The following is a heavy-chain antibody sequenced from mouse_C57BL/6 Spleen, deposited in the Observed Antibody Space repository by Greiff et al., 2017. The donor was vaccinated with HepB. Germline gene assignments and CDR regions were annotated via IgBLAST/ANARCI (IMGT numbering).Heavy chain of an antibody. CDR3: AIPSIYYYGSSSAWFAY. Sequence: VQLQQPGAELVRPGSSVKLSCKASGYTFTSYWMHWVKQRPIQGLEWIGNIDPSDSETHYNQKFKDKATLTVDKSSSTAYMQLSSLTSEDSAVYYCAIPSIYYYGSSSAWFAYWGQGTLVTVSA. J-gene: IGHJ3*01. CDR1: GYTFTSYW. V-gene: IGHV1-52*01. CDR2: IDPSDSET. D-gene: IGHD1-1*01.